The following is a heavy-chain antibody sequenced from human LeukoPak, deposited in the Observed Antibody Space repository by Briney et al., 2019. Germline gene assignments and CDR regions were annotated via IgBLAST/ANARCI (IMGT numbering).Heavy chain of an antibody. CDR1: GFTFSNYA. J-gene: IGHJ4*02. D-gene: IGHD2-15*01. Sequence: GGSLRLSCAVSGFTFSNYAMSWVRQAPGKGLELVSAINSDGDSTFYADSVKGRFTISRDNSRNTLYLQVYSLRAEDTAVYYCAQQLGYCSKGSCYFTYWGQGTLVTVSS. CDR3: AQQLGYCSKGSCYFTY. V-gene: IGHV3-23*01. CDR2: INSDGDST.